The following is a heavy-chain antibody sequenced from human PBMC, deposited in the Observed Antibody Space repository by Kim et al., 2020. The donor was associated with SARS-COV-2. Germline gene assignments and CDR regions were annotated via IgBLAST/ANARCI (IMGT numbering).Heavy chain of an antibody. J-gene: IGHJ6*02. V-gene: IGHV3-9*01. CDR3: ARDLSGLDCTSTTCFIYGKDV. CDR1: GFTFGDYA. CDR2: ISWRSDNI. D-gene: IGHD2-2*01. Sequence: GGSLRLSCAASGFTFGDYAMHWVRQAPGKGLEWVSGISWRSDNIYYAGSVEGRFTISRDNAKNSLFLQMSGLRHEDTAVYYCARDLSGLDCTSTTCFIYGKDVWGQGTTVTVSS.